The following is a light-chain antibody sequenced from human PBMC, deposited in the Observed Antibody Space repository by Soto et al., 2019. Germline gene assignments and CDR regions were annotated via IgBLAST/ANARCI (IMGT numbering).Light chain of an antibody. Sequence: DIQMTQSPSSVSASLGDTVTITWRASQGFSTWLGWYQQKPGKAPNLLIYAASSLHSGVPSRFSGSGSGTEFTLTIRSLQPEDVATYYCQQAKHFPYTVGQRTKVDIK. CDR1: QGFSTW. V-gene: IGKV1-12*01. CDR3: QQAKHFPYT. CDR2: AAS. J-gene: IGKJ2*01.